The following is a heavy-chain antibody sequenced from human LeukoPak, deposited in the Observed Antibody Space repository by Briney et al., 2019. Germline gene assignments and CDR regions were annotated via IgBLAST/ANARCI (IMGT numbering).Heavy chain of an antibody. D-gene: IGHD3-10*01. CDR2: ISSSSSYI. CDR3: ARVLYYGSGSYTYYYMDV. Sequence: PGGSLRLSCAASGFTFSSYSMNWVRQAPGKGLEWVSSISSSSSYIYYADSVKGRFTISRDNAKNSLYLQMNSLRAEDTAVYYCARVLYYGSGSYTYYYMDVWGKGTTVTISS. J-gene: IGHJ6*03. CDR1: GFTFSSYS. V-gene: IGHV3-21*01.